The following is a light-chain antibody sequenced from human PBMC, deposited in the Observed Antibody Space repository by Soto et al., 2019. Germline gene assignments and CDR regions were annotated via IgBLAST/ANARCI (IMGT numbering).Light chain of an antibody. J-gene: IGKJ1*01. CDR2: GAS. Sequence: EIVMTQSPATLSVSPGERATLSCRASQSVSSNLAWYQQKPGQAPRLLIYGASTRATGIPARFSGSGSGTEFTLTISSLQSEDIATYYCQNYYSAPRTFGQGTKVEIK. CDR3: QNYYSAPRT. CDR1: QSVSSN. V-gene: IGKV3-15*01.